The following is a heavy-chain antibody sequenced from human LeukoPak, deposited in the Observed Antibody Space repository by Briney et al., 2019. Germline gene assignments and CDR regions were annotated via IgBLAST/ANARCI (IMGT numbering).Heavy chain of an antibody. J-gene: IGHJ4*02. CDR3: ARPSNMAMVTEY. CDR2: INPNSGDT. D-gene: IGHD5-18*01. Sequence: GASVKVSCKASGYTFSGYYMHCVRQAPGQGLEWMGWINPNSGDTNYAQKFQGRVTMTRDTSITTAYMELSTLRSDDTAVYYCARPSNMAMVTEYWGRGTLVTVSS. V-gene: IGHV1-2*02. CDR1: GYTFSGYY.